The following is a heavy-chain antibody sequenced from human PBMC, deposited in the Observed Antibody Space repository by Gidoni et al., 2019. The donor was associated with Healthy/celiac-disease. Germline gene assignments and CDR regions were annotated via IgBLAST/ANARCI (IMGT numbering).Heavy chain of an antibody. CDR1: GFTFSSYS. CDR2: ISSSSSYI. Sequence: EVQLVESGGGLVKPGGSLRLSCAASGFTFSSYSMNWVRQAPGKGLEWVSSISSSSSYIYYADSVKGRFTISRDNAKNSLYLQMNSLRAEDTAVYYCARDKRGLRLGEKSTADAFDIWGQGTMVTVSS. V-gene: IGHV3-21*01. CDR3: ARDKRGLRLGEKSTADAFDI. D-gene: IGHD3-16*01. J-gene: IGHJ3*02.